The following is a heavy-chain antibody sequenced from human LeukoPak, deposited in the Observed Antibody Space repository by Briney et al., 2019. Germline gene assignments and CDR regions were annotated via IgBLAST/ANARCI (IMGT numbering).Heavy chain of an antibody. CDR2: IDASGSDT. J-gene: IGHJ4*02. CDR3: ADYRKPQGLDY. D-gene: IGHD1-14*01. Sequence: PGGSLRLSCEVSESPFSIYAMAWVRQAPGQGLEWVSPIDASGSDTYYTDSVKGRFTISRDNSKNTVYLQMNSLRVEDTAVYYCADYRKPQGLDYWGQGTLVTVSS. CDR1: ESPFSIYA. V-gene: IGHV3-23*01.